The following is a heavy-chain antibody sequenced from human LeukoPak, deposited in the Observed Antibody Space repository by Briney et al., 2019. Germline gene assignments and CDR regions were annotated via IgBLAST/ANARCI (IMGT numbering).Heavy chain of an antibody. CDR3: ARIQAYGGNSEGYYFNY. CDR2: IDWDDDK. CDR1: GGSISNYYW. V-gene: IGHV2-70*18. Sequence: TLSLTCTVSGGSISNYYWNWIRQPPGKALEWLALIDWDDDKFYSTSLKTRLTISKDTSKNQVVLTMTNMDPVDTATYYCARIQAYGGNSEGYYFNYWGQGTLVTVSS. D-gene: IGHD4-23*01. J-gene: IGHJ4*02.